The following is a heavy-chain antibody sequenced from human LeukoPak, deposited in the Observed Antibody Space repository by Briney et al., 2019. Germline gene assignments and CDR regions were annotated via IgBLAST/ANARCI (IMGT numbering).Heavy chain of an antibody. Sequence: PSETLSLTCTVSGGSVSSSIYHWGWIRQPPGKGPEWIGSIYYSGSTSYNPSLKSRVTISVDTSKNQFSLKLTSVTAADTAVYYCASRNDILTGYVFDFWGQGTLVTVSS. J-gene: IGHJ4*02. D-gene: IGHD3-9*01. V-gene: IGHV4-39*01. CDR3: ASRNDILTGYVFDF. CDR2: IYYSGST. CDR1: GGSVSSSIYH.